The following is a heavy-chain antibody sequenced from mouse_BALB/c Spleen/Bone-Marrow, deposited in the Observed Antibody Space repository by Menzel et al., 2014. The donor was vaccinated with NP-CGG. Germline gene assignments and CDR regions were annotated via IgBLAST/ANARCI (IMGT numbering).Heavy chain of an antibody. CDR1: GISITTGNYR. CDR3: ARGGYYDGYFDY. Sequence: EVQLQQSGPGLVKPSQTVSLTCAVTGISITTGNYRWSWIRQFPENKLEWIGYIYYSGTITYNPSLTSRTTITRDTSKNQFFLEMNSLPAEDTATYCCARGGYYDGYFDYWGQGTTLTVSS. D-gene: IGHD2-3*01. J-gene: IGHJ2*01. V-gene: IGHV3-5*02. CDR2: IYYSGTI.